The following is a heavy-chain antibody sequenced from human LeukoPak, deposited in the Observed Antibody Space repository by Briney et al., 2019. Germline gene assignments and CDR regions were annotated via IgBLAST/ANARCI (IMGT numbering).Heavy chain of an antibody. J-gene: IGHJ4*02. CDR3: AKGAAMVRGVPED. V-gene: IGHV3-23*01. D-gene: IGHD3-10*01. CDR1: GFNFNDAA. Sequence: GGSLRLSCAASGFNFNDAAMTWVRQAPGKGLEWVSLIASSGRNTYYTDSVRGRFTISRDNSKKTLSLQMNSLRVEDTAIYYCAKGAAMVRGVPEDWGQGTLVTVSS. CDR2: IASSGRNT.